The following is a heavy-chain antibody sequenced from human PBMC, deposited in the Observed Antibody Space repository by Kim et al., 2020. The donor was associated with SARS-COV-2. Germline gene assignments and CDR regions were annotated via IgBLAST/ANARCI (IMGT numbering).Heavy chain of an antibody. V-gene: IGHV1-8*01. CDR3: ASQAWAYGDYDAK. CDR2: MNPNSGNT. J-gene: IGHJ4*02. CDR1: GYTFTSYD. Sequence: ASVKVSCKASGYTFTSYDINWVRQATGQGLEWMGWMNPNSGNTGYAQKFQGRVTMTRNTSISTAYMELSSLRSEDTAVYYCASQAWAYGDYDAKWGQGTLVTVSS. D-gene: IGHD4-17*01.